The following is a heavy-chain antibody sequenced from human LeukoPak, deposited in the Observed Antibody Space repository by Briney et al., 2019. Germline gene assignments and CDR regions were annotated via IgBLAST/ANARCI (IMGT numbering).Heavy chain of an antibody. CDR3: ATSPRRSSGYYFHWYFDL. D-gene: IGHD3-22*01. CDR2: IIPIFGTA. CDR1: GGTFSSYA. Sequence: SVKVSCKASGGTFSSYAISWVRQAPGQGLEWMGGIIPIFGTANYAQKFQGRVTITADKSTSTAYMELSSLRSEDTAVYYCATSPRRSSGYYFHWYFDLWGRGTLVTVSS. V-gene: IGHV1-69*06. J-gene: IGHJ2*01.